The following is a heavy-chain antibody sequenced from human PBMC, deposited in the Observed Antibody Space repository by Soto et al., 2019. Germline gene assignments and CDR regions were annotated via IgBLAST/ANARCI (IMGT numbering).Heavy chain of an antibody. Sequence: GGSLRLSCAASGFTFSSYAMSWVRQAPGKGLEWVSAISGSGGSTYYADSVKGRFTISRDNSKNTLYLQMNSLRAEDTAVYYCAKDLTSIFGVVIIDWSDPWGQGTLVTVSS. CDR2: ISGSGGST. D-gene: IGHD3-3*01. J-gene: IGHJ5*02. CDR3: AKDLTSIFGVVIIDWSDP. CDR1: GFTFSSYA. V-gene: IGHV3-23*01.